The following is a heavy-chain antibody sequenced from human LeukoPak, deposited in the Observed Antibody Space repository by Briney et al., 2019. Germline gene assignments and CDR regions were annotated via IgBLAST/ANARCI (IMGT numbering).Heavy chain of an antibody. CDR1: GFIFRHYE. J-gene: IGHJ4*02. CDR3: ARGRIIRLESFFDL. CDR2: FSRDGSDV. D-gene: IGHD3-16*01. Sequence: GGSLRLSCAASGFIFRHYEMHWVRQAPGKGLEWVAYFSRDGSDVYYADSARGRFTISSDNAKNSVVLQMNGLRAEDTAVYYCARGRIIRLESFFDLWGQGTMVTVSS. V-gene: IGHV3-48*03.